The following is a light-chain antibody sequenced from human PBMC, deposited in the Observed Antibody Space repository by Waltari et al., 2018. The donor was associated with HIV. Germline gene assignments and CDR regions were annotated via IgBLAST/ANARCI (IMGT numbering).Light chain of an antibody. CDR1: SGSVSTSYY. J-gene: IGLJ3*02. CDR3: VLFMGNGIWV. CDR2: STN. Sequence: QTVVTQEPSFSVSPGGTVTLTCGLSSGSVSTSYYPSWYQQTPGQAPRTLIYSTNTRSSGVPDRCSGSILGNKAALTITGAQADDESDYYCVLFMGNGIWVFGGGTKLTVL. V-gene: IGLV8-61*01.